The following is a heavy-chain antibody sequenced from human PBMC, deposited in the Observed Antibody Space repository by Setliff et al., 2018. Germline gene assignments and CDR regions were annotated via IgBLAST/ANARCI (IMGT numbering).Heavy chain of an antibody. Sequence: PGGSLRLSCAASGFTFSSEPMNWVRQAPGKGLEWVSSISSSSSFIYYADSVKGRFTISRDNAKNSLFLQMNSLRAEDTAVYYCARAVAAAGNWGQGTLVTVSS. CDR2: ISSSSSFI. CDR3: ARAVAAAGN. V-gene: IGHV3-21*01. D-gene: IGHD6-13*01. J-gene: IGHJ4*02. CDR1: GFTFSSEP.